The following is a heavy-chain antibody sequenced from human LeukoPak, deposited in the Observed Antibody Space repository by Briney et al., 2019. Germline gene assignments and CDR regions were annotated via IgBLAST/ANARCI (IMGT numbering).Heavy chain of an antibody. D-gene: IGHD5-12*01. CDR1: GGSISSYY. CDR2: IYYSGST. J-gene: IGHJ3*02. CDR3: ARSQPHVADDAFDI. Sequence: SGTLSLTCTVSGGSISSYYWSWIRQPPGKGLEWIGYIYYSGSTNYNPSLKSRVTISVDTSKNQFSLKLSSVTAADTAVYYCARSQPHVADDAFDIWGQGTMVTVSS. V-gene: IGHV4-59*12.